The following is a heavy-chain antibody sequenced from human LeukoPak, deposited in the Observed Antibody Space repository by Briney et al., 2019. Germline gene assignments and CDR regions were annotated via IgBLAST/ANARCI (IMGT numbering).Heavy chain of an antibody. CDR3: ARGVVVVAARGWFDP. V-gene: IGHV3-11*04. J-gene: IGHJ5*02. D-gene: IGHD2-15*01. CDR2: ISSSGSTI. Sequence: TGGSLTLSCAASGFTFSDYYMSWIRQAPAKGLEWVSYISSSGSTIYYADSVKGRFTISRDNAKNSLYLQMNSLRAEDTAVYYCARGVVVVAARGWFDPWGQGTLVTVSP. CDR1: GFTFSDYY.